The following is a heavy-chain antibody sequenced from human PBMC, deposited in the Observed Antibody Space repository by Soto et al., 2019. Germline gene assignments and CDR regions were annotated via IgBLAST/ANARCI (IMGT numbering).Heavy chain of an antibody. Sequence: QVQLVQSGPEVKKSGASVKVSCKASGYNFFNFGVSWVRQAPGQGLEWMGWVSPKSGNTDYARKVQGRVTMTTDTSTSTAYMELRGLRSDDTAVYYCARGRTVSSIGPLLVWGQGTLVSVSS. CDR3: ARGRTVSSIGPLLV. CDR2: VSPKSGNT. CDR1: GYNFFNFG. V-gene: IGHV1-18*01. J-gene: IGHJ1*01. D-gene: IGHD1-1*01.